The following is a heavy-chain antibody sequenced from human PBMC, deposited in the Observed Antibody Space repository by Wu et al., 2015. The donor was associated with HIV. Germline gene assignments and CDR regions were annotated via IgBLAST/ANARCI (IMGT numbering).Heavy chain of an antibody. J-gene: IGHJ4*03. CDR3: VPETAVTKKLRNFLSGFFFYAGRRALGNFTTS. V-gene: IGHV4-38-2*02. D-gene: IGHD3-9*01. CDR2: LYHRRDKT. Sequence: QVQLQESGPRLVKPSQTLSLTCSVSGYSISDGYSWGWIRQSPGKGLEWIVSLYHRRDKTYYNPSLKSRVTAFSRHLQKNQKFSLRLEALIATDQTAVYFIVPETAVTKKLRNFLSGFFFYAGRRALGNFTTSWGQGTPGFTVSS. CDR1: GYSISDGYS.